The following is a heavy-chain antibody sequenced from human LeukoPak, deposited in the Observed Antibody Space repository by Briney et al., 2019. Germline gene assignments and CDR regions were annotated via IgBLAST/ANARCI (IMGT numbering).Heavy chain of an antibody. CDR2: IWCDGSNK. CDR3: ARVRGGRDTATFDY. V-gene: IGHV3-33*01. D-gene: IGHD5-18*01. CDR1: GFTFSSYG. Sequence: GRSLRLSCAASGFTFSSYGMHWVRQAPGKGLEWVAVIWCDGSNKYYADSVKGRFTISRDNSKNTLYLQMNSLRAEDTAVYYCARVRGGRDTATFDYWGQGTLVTVSS. J-gene: IGHJ4*02.